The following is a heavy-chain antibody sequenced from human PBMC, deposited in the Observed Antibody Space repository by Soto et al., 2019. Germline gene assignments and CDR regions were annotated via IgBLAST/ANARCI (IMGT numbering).Heavy chain of an antibody. CDR2: VYNSGST. D-gene: IGHD6-13*01. CDR3: ARYRREAVAGYTLDN. V-gene: IGHV4-59*01. Sequence: TLSLTCTVSGGSISSYYWSWVRQPPGKGLEWIGYVYNSGSTNYNPSLKSRVTISEDTSKSQFSLKVNSMTAADTAVYYCARYRREAVAGYTLDNWGQGILVTVSS. CDR1: GGSISSYY. J-gene: IGHJ4*02.